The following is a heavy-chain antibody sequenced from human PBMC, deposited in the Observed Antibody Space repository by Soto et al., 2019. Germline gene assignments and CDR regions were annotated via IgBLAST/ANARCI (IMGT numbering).Heavy chain of an antibody. V-gene: IGHV1-69*13. Sequence: SVKVSCKASGGTFSSYAISWVRQAPGQGLEWVGGIIPRFGTANYAQKFQGRVTITADESTSTAYMEPSSLRSEDTAMYYCAKVKYDSSGYYRNFDYWGQGTLVTAPQ. CDR2: IIPRFGTA. D-gene: IGHD3-22*01. CDR1: GGTFSSYA. J-gene: IGHJ4*02. CDR3: AKVKYDSSGYYRNFDY.